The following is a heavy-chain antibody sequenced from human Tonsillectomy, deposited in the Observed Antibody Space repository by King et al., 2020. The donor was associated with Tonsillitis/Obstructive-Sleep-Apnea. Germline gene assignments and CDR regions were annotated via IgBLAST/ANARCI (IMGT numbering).Heavy chain of an antibody. CDR1: GFTFSSYS. CDR2: ISRSSSTI. Sequence: VQLVESGGGLVQPGGSLRLSCAASGFTFSSYSMNWVRQAPGKGLEWVSYISRSSSTINYADSVKGRFTISRDNAKNSLYLQMNSLRDEDTAVYYCAGGLVAARTDDYWGQGTLVTVSS. J-gene: IGHJ4*02. V-gene: IGHV3-48*02. D-gene: IGHD6-6*01. CDR3: AGGLVAARTDDY.